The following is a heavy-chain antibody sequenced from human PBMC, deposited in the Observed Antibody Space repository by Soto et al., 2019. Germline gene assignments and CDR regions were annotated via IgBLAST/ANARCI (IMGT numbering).Heavy chain of an antibody. CDR1: GFTFSSYG. J-gene: IGHJ6*03. CDR3: ARGVKGLYCTNGVCYRNYYYYYYMDV. D-gene: IGHD2-8*01. CDR2: IWYDGSNK. Sequence: GGSLRLSCAASGFTFSSYGMHWVRQAPGKGLEWVAVIWYDGSNKYYADSVKGRFTISRDNSKNTLYLQMNSLRAADTAVYYCARGVKGLYCTNGVCYRNYYYYYYMDVWGKGTTVTVSS. V-gene: IGHV3-33*01.